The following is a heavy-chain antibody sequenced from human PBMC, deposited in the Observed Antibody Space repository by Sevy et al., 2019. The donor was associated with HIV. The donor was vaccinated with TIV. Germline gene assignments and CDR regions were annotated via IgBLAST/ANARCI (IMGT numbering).Heavy chain of an antibody. V-gene: IGHV3-23*01. CDR1: GFSFSNYV. J-gene: IGHJ5*02. Sequence: GGSLRLSCTASGFSFSNYVMAWVRQAPGKGLEWVSSVSPTSLSTYYAESVKGRFTISRDNSKNTLYLQMNSLRAEDTAVYYCARETDNSARWLDPWGQGTLVTVSS. CDR3: ARETDNSARWLDP. CDR2: VSPTSLST. D-gene: IGHD4-4*01.